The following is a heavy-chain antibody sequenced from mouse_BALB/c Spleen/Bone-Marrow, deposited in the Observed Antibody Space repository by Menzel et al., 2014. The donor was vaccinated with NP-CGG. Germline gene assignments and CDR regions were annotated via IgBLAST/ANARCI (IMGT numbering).Heavy chain of an antibody. D-gene: IGHD2-4*01. Sequence: DVKLVESGGGLVKPGGSLKLSCAASGFTFSSYAMSWVRQTPEKRLEWVATISSGGSYTYYPDSVKGRFTISRDNAKNTLYLQMSSLRSEDTAMYYCARHGITRLLDYWGQGTPLTVSS. CDR1: GFTFSSYA. CDR2: ISSGGSYT. J-gene: IGHJ2*01. V-gene: IGHV5-9-3*01. CDR3: ARHGITRLLDY.